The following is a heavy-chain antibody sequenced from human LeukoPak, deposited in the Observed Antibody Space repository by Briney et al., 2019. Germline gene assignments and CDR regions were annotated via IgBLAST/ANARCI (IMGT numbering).Heavy chain of an antibody. J-gene: IGHJ4*02. Sequence: PGGALRLSCAASGVTFSSYAMHWVRQAPGRGLEWVAVISYDGSNKYYADSVKGRFTISRHNSKNTLYMQMNSLRAEDTAVYYCARDWGYCSSTSCYSDFDYWGQGTLVTVSS. CDR1: GVTFSSYA. CDR3: ARDWGYCSSTSCYSDFDY. V-gene: IGHV3-30-3*01. D-gene: IGHD2-2*01. CDR2: ISYDGSNK.